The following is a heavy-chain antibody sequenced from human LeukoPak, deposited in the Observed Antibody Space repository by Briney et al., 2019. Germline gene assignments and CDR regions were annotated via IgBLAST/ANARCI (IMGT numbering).Heavy chain of an antibody. CDR1: GGTSSSYA. D-gene: IGHD6-25*01. V-gene: IGHV1-69*01. CDR3: ASQRERRAYYYYMDV. CDR2: IIPIFGTA. Sequence: GSSVKVSCKASGGTSSSYAISWVRQAPGQGLEWMGGIIPIFGTANYAQKFQGRVTITADESTSTAYMELSSLRSEDTAVYYCASQRERRAYYYYMDVWGKGTTVTVSS. J-gene: IGHJ6*03.